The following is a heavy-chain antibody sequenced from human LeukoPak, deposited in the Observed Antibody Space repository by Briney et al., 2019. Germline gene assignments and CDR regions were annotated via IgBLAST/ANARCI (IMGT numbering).Heavy chain of an antibody. V-gene: IGHV5-51*01. CDR3: ARHGSQGYGLDV. D-gene: IGHD2-15*01. CDR2: IYPGDSDT. Sequence: GESLQISCKVSGSIFTTYWIGWVRQLPGKGLEWMGIIYPGDSDTSYSPSFQGQVTISADKSISTAYLQWSSLKASDTAIYYCARHGSQGYGLDVWGQGTTVTVSS. J-gene: IGHJ6*02. CDR1: GSIFTTYW.